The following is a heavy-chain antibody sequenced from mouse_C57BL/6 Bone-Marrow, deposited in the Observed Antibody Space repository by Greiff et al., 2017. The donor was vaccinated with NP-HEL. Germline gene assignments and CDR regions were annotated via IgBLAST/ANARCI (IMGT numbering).Heavy chain of an antibody. V-gene: IGHV6-3*01. CDR3: TGGDITTVGRLWYFDV. Sequence: EVKLEESGGGLVQPGGSMKLSCVASGFTFSNYWMNWVRQSPEKGLEWVAQIRLKSDNYATHYAASVKGRFTISRDDSKSSVYLQMNNLRAEDTGIYYCTGGDITTVGRLWYFDVWGTGTTVTVSS. D-gene: IGHD1-1*01. CDR2: IRLKSDNYAT. J-gene: IGHJ1*03. CDR1: GFTFSNYW.